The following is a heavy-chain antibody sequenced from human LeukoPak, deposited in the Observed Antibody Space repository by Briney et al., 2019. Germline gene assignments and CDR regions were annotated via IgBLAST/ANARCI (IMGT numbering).Heavy chain of an antibody. CDR3: ARGMTTVTTAFDY. D-gene: IGHD4-17*01. V-gene: IGHV3-21*01. J-gene: IGHJ4*02. CDR2: ISSSSSYI. CDR1: GFTFSSYS. Sequence: PGGSLRLSCAASGFTFSSYSMNWVRQAPGRGLEWVSSISSSSSYIYYADSVKGRFTISRDNAKNSLYLQMNSLRAKDTAVYYCARGMTTVTTAFDYWGQGTLVTVSS.